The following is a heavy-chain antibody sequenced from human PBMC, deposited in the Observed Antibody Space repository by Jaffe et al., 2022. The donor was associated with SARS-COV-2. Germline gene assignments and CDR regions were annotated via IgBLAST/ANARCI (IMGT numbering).Heavy chain of an antibody. CDR1: GFSLSTSGVG. J-gene: IGHJ5*02. CDR2: IYWNDDK. D-gene: IGHD2-8*01. CDR3: ARVLMVYAILWFDP. Sequence: QITLKESGPTLVKPTQTLTLTCTFSGFSLSTSGVGVGWIRQPPGKALEWLALIYWNDDKRYSPSLKSRLTITKDTSKNQVVLTMTNMDPVDTATYYCARVLMVYAILWFDPWGQGTLVTVSS. V-gene: IGHV2-5*01.